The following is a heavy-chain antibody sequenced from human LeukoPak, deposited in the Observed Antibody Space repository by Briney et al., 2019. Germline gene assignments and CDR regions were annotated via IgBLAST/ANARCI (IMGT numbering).Heavy chain of an antibody. J-gene: IGHJ4*02. D-gene: IGHD6-13*01. CDR2: IYHSGST. CDR1: GGSISSSNW. CDR3: ASSSWRIYYFDY. V-gene: IGHV4-4*02. Sequence: SETLSLTCAVSGGSISSSNWWSWVRQPPGKGLEWIGEIYHSGSTNYNPSLKSRVTISVDKSKNQFSLKLSSVTAADTAVYYCASSSWRIYYFDYWGQGTLVTVSS.